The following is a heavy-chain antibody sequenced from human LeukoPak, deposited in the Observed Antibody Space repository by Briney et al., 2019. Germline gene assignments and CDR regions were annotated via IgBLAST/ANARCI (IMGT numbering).Heavy chain of an antibody. CDR3: ARELERMELEPGY. CDR1: GFTFSSYS. Sequence: GGSLRLSCAASGFTFSSYSMNWVRQAPGKGLEWVSAISGSGGSTYYADSVKGRFTISRDNSKNTLYLQMNSLRSDDTAVYYCARELERMELEPGYWGQGTLVTVSS. D-gene: IGHD1-1*01. J-gene: IGHJ4*02. CDR2: ISGSGGST. V-gene: IGHV3-23*01.